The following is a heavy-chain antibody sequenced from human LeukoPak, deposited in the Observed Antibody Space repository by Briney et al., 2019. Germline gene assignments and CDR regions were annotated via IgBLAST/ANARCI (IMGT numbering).Heavy chain of an antibody. CDR1: GFTFSSYA. V-gene: IGHV3-30-3*01. Sequence: GGSLRLSCAASGFTFSSYAMHWVRQAPGKGLEWVAVISYDGSNKYYADSVKGRFTISRDNSKNTLYLQMNSLRAEDTAVYYCAKDGLSYYDFWSGYPGLDYWGQGTLVTVSS. CDR3: AKDGLSYYDFWSGYPGLDY. J-gene: IGHJ4*02. D-gene: IGHD3-3*01. CDR2: ISYDGSNK.